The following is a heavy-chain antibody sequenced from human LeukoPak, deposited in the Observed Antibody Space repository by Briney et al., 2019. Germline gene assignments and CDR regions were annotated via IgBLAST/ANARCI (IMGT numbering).Heavy chain of an antibody. CDR2: INKDGTEK. J-gene: IGHJ6*04. V-gene: IGHV3-7*01. CDR1: EFTSSAFW. Sequence: GGSLRLSCAASEFTSSAFWMTWVRRPPGKGLEWVASINKDGTEKEYVDSVKGRFSIFRDNAKNSVSLQMNSLRAEDTAVYYCAIFAGAVPGNLLLWGKGTSVIVSA. D-gene: IGHD2-8*02. CDR3: AIFAGAVPGNLLL.